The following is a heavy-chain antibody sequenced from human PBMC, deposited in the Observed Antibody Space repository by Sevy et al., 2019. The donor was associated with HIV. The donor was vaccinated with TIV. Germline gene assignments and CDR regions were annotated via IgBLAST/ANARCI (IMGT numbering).Heavy chain of an antibody. Sequence: GGSLRLSCAASGFSFSRYAMHWIRQAPGKGLESVAVISYDKVNTYHSDSVKGRFTISRDNSKNTLYLQMNSLRPEDTTVYYCARDGGGYYFDYWGQGTLVTVSS. CDR1: GFSFSRYA. CDR3: ARDGGGYYFDY. CDR2: ISYDKVNT. V-gene: IGHV3-30*04. D-gene: IGHD3-16*01. J-gene: IGHJ4*02.